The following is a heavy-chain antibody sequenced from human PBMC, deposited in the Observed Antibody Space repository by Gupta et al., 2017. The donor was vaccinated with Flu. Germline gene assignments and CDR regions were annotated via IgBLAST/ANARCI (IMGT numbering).Heavy chain of an antibody. D-gene: IGHD5-18*01. CDR2: IYTSGST. J-gene: IGHJ3*02. CDR1: GGSISSGSYY. V-gene: IGHV4-61*02. CDR3: ARNALGVARYSYGSHAFDI. Sequence: QVQLQESGPGLVKPSQTLSLTCTVSGGSISSGSYYWSWIRQPAGKGLEWIGRIYTSGSTNYNPSLKSRVTISVDTSKNQFSLKLSSVTAADTAVYYCARNALGVARYSYGSHAFDIWGQGTMVTGAS.